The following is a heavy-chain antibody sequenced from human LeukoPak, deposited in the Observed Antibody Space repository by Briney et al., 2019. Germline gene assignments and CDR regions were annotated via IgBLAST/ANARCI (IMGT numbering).Heavy chain of an antibody. Sequence: GGSLRLSCAASDFSFITYAMSWVRQAPGKGLEWVSTISGGGDATYYADSVKGRFTISRDNAKNLVYLEMNSLRAEDTAVYYCARVPGEMGATLAYLDYWGQGTLVFVSS. J-gene: IGHJ4*02. D-gene: IGHD1-26*01. CDR3: ARVPGEMGATLAYLDY. V-gene: IGHV3-23*01. CDR2: ISGGGDAT. CDR1: DFSFITYA.